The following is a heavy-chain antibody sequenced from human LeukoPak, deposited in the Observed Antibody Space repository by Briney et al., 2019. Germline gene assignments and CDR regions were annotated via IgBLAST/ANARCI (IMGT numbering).Heavy chain of an antibody. CDR3: ARGRRIVVVIGATRTHRDYYMDV. D-gene: IGHD2-15*01. CDR2: SNLNGRI. CDR1: GGSFSGYY. V-gene: IGHV4-34*01. Sequence: KASETLSLTCAVYGGSFSGYYWSWIRQSPGKGLEWIGESNLNGRINYNPSLKSRVTISVDTSKNQFSLKLSSVTAADTAVYYCARGRRIVVVIGATRTHRDYYMDVWGKGTTVTVSS. J-gene: IGHJ6*03.